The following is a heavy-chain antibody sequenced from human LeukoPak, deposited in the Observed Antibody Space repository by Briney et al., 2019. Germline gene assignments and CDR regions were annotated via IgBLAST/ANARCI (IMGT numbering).Heavy chain of an antibody. CDR3: ARDAATDDAFDI. CDR1: GFTFSSYS. Sequence: GGSLRLSCAASGFTFSSYSMHWVRQAPGKGLEWVSSINSDSSYIYYADSVKGRFFISRDNAKNSLYLHTNSLRPEDTAVYYCARDAATDDAFDIWGQGTMVTVSS. V-gene: IGHV3-21*01. J-gene: IGHJ3*02. CDR2: INSDSSYI. D-gene: IGHD6-13*01.